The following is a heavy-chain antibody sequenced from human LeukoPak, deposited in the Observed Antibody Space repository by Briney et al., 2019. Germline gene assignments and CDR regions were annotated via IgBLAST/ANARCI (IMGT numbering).Heavy chain of an antibody. CDR1: GFTFSDYY. CDR3: AIKEWRSSGWYDDYYYYYTDV. Sequence: PGGSLRLSCAASGFTFSDYYMSWIRQAPGKGLEWVSYISSSSSTIYYADSVKGRFTISRDNAKNSLYLQMNSLRAEDTAVYYCAIKEWRSSGWYDDYYYYYTDVWGKGTTVTVSS. J-gene: IGHJ6*03. D-gene: IGHD6-19*01. CDR2: ISSSSSTI. V-gene: IGHV3-11*04.